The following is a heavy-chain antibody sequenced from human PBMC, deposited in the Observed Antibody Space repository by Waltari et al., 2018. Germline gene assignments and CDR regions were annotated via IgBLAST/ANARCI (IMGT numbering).Heavy chain of an antibody. D-gene: IGHD3-16*01. CDR1: VGSLSRGGYY. CDR2: IYYTGET. V-gene: IGHV4-31*03. Sequence: QVQMQESGPGLVKPSQTLSLTCPVPVGSLSRGGYYWSWIRQHPGKGLEWIGYIYYTGETYYNPSLTSRVAISIDTSKSQFSLDLGTVTAADTAVYYCARRGAYFFDYWGRGTLVTVSS. CDR3: ARRGAYFFDY. J-gene: IGHJ4*02.